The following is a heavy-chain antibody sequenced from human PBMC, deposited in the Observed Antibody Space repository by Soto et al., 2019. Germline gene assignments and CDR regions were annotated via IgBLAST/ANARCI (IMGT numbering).Heavy chain of an antibody. J-gene: IGHJ4*02. V-gene: IGHV3-9*02. CDR2: ISSNSATI. D-gene: IGHD4-17*01. CDR1: GFIADDYA. CDR3: VKDMKWGGMTTIHYFDS. Sequence: EVQLVESGGGLVQPGRSLRLSCVASGFIADDYAMHWVRQAPGKGLEWVSGISSNSATINYADSVKGRFTISRDNAKNSLFLQMNSLRPQDTAFYYCVKDMKWGGMTTIHYFDSWGQGTLVTVSS.